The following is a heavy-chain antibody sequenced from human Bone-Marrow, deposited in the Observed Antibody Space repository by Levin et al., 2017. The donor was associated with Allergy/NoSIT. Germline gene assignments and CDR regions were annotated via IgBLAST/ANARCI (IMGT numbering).Heavy chain of an antibody. CDR1: GFTFNNYG. V-gene: IGHV3-30*18. CDR2: ISYDGSVK. D-gene: IGHD6-6*01. J-gene: IGHJ4*02. CDR3: AKELTSRSSHSLDY. Sequence: GGSLRLSCAASGFTFNNYGMHWVRQAPGKGLEWVAVISYDGSVKTYADSVRGRFTISRDNSKNTLYLQMNSLRAEDAAVYHCAKELTSRSSHSLDYWGQGTLVTVSS.